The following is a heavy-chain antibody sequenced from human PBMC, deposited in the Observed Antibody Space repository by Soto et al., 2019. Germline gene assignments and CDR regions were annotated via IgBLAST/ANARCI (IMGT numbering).Heavy chain of an antibody. V-gene: IGHV4-34*01. J-gene: IGHJ4*02. CDR3: ARGDCYDSSGSLSPLYDY. CDR1: GGSFSGYY. Sequence: SETLSLTCAVYGGSFSGYYWSWIRQPPGKGLEWIGEINHSGSTNYNPSLKSRVTISVDTSKNQFSLKLSSVTAADTAVYYCARGDCYDSSGSLSPLYDYWGQGTLVTVSS. D-gene: IGHD3-22*01. CDR2: INHSGST.